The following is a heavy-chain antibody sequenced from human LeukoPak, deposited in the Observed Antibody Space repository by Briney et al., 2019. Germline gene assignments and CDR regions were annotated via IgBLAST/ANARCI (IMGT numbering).Heavy chain of an antibody. CDR2: ISAYNGNT. V-gene: IGHV1-18*01. D-gene: IGHD3-3*01. CDR1: GYTFTSYG. CDR3: ARAPYDFWSGYYVPLPFDY. J-gene: IGHJ4*02. Sequence: ASVKVSCKASGYTFTSYGISWVRQAPGQGLEWMGWISAYNGNTNCAQKLQGRVTVTTDTSTSTAYMELRSLRSDDTAVYYCARAPYDFWSGYYVPLPFDYWGQGTLVTVSS.